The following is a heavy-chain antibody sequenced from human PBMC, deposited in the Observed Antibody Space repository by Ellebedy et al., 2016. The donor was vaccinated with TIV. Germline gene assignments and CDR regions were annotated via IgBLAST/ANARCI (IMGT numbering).Heavy chain of an antibody. CDR2: ISSSSSYI. CDR3: ARDGRDAFDI. CDR1: GFTFSIYS. J-gene: IGHJ3*02. V-gene: IGHV3-21*01. Sequence: GESLKISCAASGFTFSIYSMNWVRQAPGKGLERVSSISSSSSYIYADSLKGRFTISRDNAKNSLYLQMNSLRAEDTAVYYCARDGRDAFDIWGQGTMVTVSS.